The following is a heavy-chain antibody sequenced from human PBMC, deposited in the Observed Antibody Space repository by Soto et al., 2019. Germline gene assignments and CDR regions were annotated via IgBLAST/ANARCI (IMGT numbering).Heavy chain of an antibody. CDR3: AKVSRFLDSGLI. J-gene: IGHJ3*02. CDR1: GFTFSTYA. D-gene: IGHD3-10*01. Sequence: EVQLLESGGGLVQPGGSLRLSCTASGFTFSTYAMTWVRQAPGKGLEWVSAISGGGCPTYYADSVKGRCTISRDNSKTTLDLQMNSLGADDTAVYYCAKVSRFLDSGLIWGEGTLVTVSS. V-gene: IGHV3-23*01. CDR2: ISGGGCPT.